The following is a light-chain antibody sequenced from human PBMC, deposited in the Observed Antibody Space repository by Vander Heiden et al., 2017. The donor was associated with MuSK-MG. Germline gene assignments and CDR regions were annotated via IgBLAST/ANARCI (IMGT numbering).Light chain of an antibody. CDR2: DDS. Sequence: SFVLTQPPSLSVAPGLTARLTCGGINIGTKSVHWYQQRPGQAPVRGGDDDSARPSEIPERGSGSNSGNTDTITISRVEAGDESDEECQVWDTNSSVGFGGGTKLTV. V-gene: IGLV3-21*02. CDR1: NIGTKS. CDR3: QVWDTNSSVG. J-gene: IGLJ2*01.